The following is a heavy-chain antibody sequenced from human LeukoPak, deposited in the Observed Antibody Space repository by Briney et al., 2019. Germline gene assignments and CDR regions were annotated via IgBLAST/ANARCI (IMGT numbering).Heavy chain of an antibody. J-gene: IGHJ4*02. V-gene: IGHV1-46*01. CDR1: GYTFTSYY. D-gene: IGHD6-6*01. CDR3: ATGSIAARDFDY. Sequence: ASVKVSCKASGYTFTSYYMHWVRQAPGQGLEWMGIINPSGGSTSYAQKFQGRVTISRDNAKNSLYLQMNSLRAEDTAVYYCATGSIAARDFDYWGQGTLVTVSS. CDR2: INPSGGST.